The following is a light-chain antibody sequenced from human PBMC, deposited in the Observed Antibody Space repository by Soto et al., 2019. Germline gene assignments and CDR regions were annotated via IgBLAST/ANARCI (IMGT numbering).Light chain of an antibody. V-gene: IGKV3-20*01. Sequence: EIVLTQSPGTLSLSPGERATLSCRASQSVSSSYLAWYQQKPGQAPRLLINGASSRATGIPDRFSGSGSGTDFTLTISRLEPEDFAVYYCQQYGSSPETVGQGTKVDSK. CDR3: QQYGSSPET. J-gene: IGKJ2*01. CDR1: QSVSSSY. CDR2: GAS.